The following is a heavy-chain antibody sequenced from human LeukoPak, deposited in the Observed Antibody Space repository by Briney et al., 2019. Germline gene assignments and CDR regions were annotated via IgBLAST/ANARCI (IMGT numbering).Heavy chain of an antibody. Sequence: GGSLRLSCVASGFTFSSYAMSWVRQAPGKGLDWVSGIRGSGDSTYYADSVKGRFTISRDNSKNTLYLQMNSLRAEDTAVYYCARDTAMGEDAFDIWGQGTMVTVSS. CDR2: IRGSGDST. V-gene: IGHV3-23*01. J-gene: IGHJ3*02. CDR1: GFTFSSYA. D-gene: IGHD5-18*01. CDR3: ARDTAMGEDAFDI.